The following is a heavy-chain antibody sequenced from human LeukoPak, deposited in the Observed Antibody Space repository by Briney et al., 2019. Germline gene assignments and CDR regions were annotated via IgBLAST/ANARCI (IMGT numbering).Heavy chain of an antibody. J-gene: IGHJ4*02. Sequence: SQTLSLTCTVSSGSISSGDYYWSWIRQPPGKGLDWIGYIYYSGSTYYNPSLKSRVTISVDTSKNQFSLRLSSVTAADTAVYYCARSQSGYYYDLGAFDYWGQGTLATVSS. CDR2: IYYSGST. CDR3: ARSQSGYYYDLGAFDY. V-gene: IGHV4-30-4*08. D-gene: IGHD3-22*01. CDR1: SGSISSGDYY.